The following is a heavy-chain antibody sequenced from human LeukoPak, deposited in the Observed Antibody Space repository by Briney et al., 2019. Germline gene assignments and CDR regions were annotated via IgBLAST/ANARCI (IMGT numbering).Heavy chain of an antibody. V-gene: IGHV4-59*12. CDR3: ARGEGVPPDY. CDR2: IYHSGST. J-gene: IGHJ4*02. D-gene: IGHD1-1*01. CDR1: GGSISSYY. Sequence: SETLSLTCTVSGGSISSYYWSWIRQPPGKGLEWIGYIYHSGSTYYNPSLKSRVTISVDRSKNQFSLKLSSVTAADTAVYYCARGEGVPPDYWGQGTLVTVSS.